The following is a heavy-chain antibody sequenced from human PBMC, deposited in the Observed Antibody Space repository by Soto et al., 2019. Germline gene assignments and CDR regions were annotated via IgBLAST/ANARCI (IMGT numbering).Heavy chain of an antibody. CDR2: LIPVFGTT. CDR3: ARENGVAVATILYYFDY. V-gene: IGHV1-69*01. J-gene: IGHJ4*02. Sequence: QVHLVQSGAEVKKAGSSVKVSCKAPGGTFKNNGISWVRQAPGQGLEWMGGLIPVFGTTNYAQKFQGRLTITADDFTSTVYMELSRLRYEDTAVYYCARENGVAVATILYYFDYWGPGTLVTVSS. CDR1: GGTFKNNG. D-gene: IGHD5-12*01.